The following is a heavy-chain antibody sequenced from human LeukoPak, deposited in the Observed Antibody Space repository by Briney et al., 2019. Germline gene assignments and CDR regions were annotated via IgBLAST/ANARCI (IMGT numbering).Heavy chain of an antibody. CDR2: IIPIFGTA. D-gene: IGHD2-2*01. Sequence: ASVKVSCKASGGTFSSYAISWVRQAPGQGLEWMGGIIPIFGTANYAQKFQGRVTITADESTSTAYMELSSLRSEDTAVYYCARTLGYCSSTSCPDDYYYYYYGMDVWGQGTTVTVSS. CDR3: ARTLGYCSSTSCPDDYYYYYYGMDV. J-gene: IGHJ6*02. V-gene: IGHV1-69*13. CDR1: GGTFSSYA.